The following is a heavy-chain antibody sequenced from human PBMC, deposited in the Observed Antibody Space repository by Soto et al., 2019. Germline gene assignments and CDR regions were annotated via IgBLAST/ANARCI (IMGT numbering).Heavy chain of an antibody. Sequence: GGSLRLSCAASGFTFSSYGMHWVRQAPGKGLEWVAVIWYDGSNKYYADSVKGRFTISRDNSKNTLYLQMNSLRAEDTAVYYCARGFQAREGDHNMAYWGQGTLVTVSS. CDR3: ARGFQAREGDHNMAY. J-gene: IGHJ4*02. CDR2: IWYDGSNK. CDR1: GFTFSSYG. V-gene: IGHV3-33*01. D-gene: IGHD6-6*01.